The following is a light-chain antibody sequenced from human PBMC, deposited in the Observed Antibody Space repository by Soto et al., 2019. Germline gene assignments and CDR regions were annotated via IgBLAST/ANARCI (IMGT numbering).Light chain of an antibody. Sequence: DIQMTQSPSSLSASVGDRVTITCQARQDINKYLNWYQQKQGKAPKGRIYDASNSETGVPSRFSRSGSGTDFTFTISSLQPEDFATYYCQQYDNVLFTSTFG. CDR1: QDINKY. V-gene: IGKV1-33*01. CDR3: QQYDNVLFTST. J-gene: IGKJ2*01. CDR2: DAS.